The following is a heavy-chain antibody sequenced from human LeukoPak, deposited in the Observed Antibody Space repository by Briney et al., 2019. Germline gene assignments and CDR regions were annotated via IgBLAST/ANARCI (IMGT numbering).Heavy chain of an antibody. V-gene: IGHV1-2*02. D-gene: IGHD6-19*01. Sequence: GASVKVSCKASGYTFTGYYMHWVRQAPGQGLEWRGWINPNSGGTNYAQKLQGRVTMTRGTSISTAYMELSRLRSDDTAVYYCARDLYSSGWYTNWFDPWGQGTLVTVSS. CDR1: GYTFTGYY. J-gene: IGHJ5*02. CDR2: INPNSGGT. CDR3: ARDLYSSGWYTNWFDP.